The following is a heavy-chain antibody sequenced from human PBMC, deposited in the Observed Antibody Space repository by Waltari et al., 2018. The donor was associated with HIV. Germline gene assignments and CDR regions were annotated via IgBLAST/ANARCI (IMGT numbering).Heavy chain of an antibody. D-gene: IGHD2-15*01. V-gene: IGHV1-18*01. CDR3: ARIVRNWFDS. J-gene: IGHJ5*01. CDR2: IRDYNGNT. CDR1: GYNFTNYG. Sequence: QVQLVQSGAEVKKPGASVKVSCKASGYNFTNYGISWVRQAPGQGLECMGWIRDYNGNTKYAQKFQDRVTMTTETSTSTAYMDLRRLRSDDTAVYYCARIVRNWFDSWGQGTLVTVSS.